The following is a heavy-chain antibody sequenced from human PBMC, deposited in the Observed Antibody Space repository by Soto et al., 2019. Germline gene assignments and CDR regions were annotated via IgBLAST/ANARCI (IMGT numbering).Heavy chain of an antibody. D-gene: IGHD4-17*01. CDR1: VYSVSSNSAA. J-gene: IGHJ2*01. Sequence: SETLSLTCAISVYSVSSNSAAWNWIIQSPSRGLEWLGRTYYRSKWYNDYAVSVKSRITINPDTSKNQFSLQLNSVTPEDTAVYYCARDIDGGRSWYFHLWGRGTLVNVSS. V-gene: IGHV6-1*01. CDR3: ARDIDGGRSWYFHL. CDR2: TYYRSKWYN.